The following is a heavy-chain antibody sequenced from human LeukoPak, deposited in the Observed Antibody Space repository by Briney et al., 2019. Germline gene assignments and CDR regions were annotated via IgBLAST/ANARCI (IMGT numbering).Heavy chain of an antibody. D-gene: IGHD3-3*01. V-gene: IGHV3-11*04. CDR1: GFTFSDYY. CDR2: ISSSGSTI. Sequence: PGGSLRLSCAASGFTFSDYYMSWIRQAPGKGLEWVSYISSSGSTIYYADSVKGRFTISRDNAKNSLYLQMNSLRAEGTAVYYCARVFSVSLNRFDPWGQGTLVTVSS. J-gene: IGHJ5*02. CDR3: ARVFSVSLNRFDP.